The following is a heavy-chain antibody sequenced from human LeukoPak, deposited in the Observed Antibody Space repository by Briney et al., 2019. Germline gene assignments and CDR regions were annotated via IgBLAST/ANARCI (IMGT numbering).Heavy chain of an antibody. CDR3: AKRGGALSD. V-gene: IGHV1-2*02. CDR1: GYLFTGFF. Sequence: ASVKVSCKASGYLFTGFFIHWVRLVPGQGLEWMGWMNPNSGDTKSAPKFQGRVAMTRVTSISTAYVELSGLRVDDTAIYYCAKRGGALSDWGQGTPITVTS. CDR2: MNPNSGDT. D-gene: IGHD2-21*01. J-gene: IGHJ4*02.